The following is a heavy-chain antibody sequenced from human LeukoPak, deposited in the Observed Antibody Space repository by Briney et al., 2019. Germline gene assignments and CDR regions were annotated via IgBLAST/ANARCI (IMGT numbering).Heavy chain of an antibody. V-gene: IGHV4-39*01. CDR3: ARQWGYSGHYGFDS. Sequence: PSETLSLTCTVSGDSISSSSYYWGWIRQPPGKGLEWIASIYYSGITYYNPSLESRVTISVDTSKNQFSLKPNFVTAADTAVFYCARQWGYSGHYGFDSWGQGTLVTVSS. CDR2: IYYSGIT. J-gene: IGHJ4*02. D-gene: IGHD5-12*01. CDR1: GDSISSSSYY.